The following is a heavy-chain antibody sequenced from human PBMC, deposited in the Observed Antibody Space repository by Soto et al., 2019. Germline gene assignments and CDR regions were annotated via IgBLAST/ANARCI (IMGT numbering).Heavy chain of an antibody. CDR2: IKNKNDGGTI. CDR1: GFSFKNAW. Sequence: EVELVESGGGLVKPGGSLTLSCAASGFSFKNAWMNWVRQAPGKGLEWVGRIKNKNDGGTIDYAAFVKGRFTISRDASENTLYLHMNDLKTEDSAVYFCTGLWFGEIFNYWGQVSLVTVAS. CDR3: TGLWFGEIFNY. V-gene: IGHV3-15*07. D-gene: IGHD3-10*01. J-gene: IGHJ4*01.